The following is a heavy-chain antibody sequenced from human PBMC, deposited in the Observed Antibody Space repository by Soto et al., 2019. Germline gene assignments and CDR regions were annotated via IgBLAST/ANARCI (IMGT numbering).Heavy chain of an antibody. D-gene: IGHD4-17*01. CDR1: GFTFGRHG. CDR3: ARDDDYGDNGLDY. Sequence: QVQLVESGGGVVQPGGSLRLSCAASGFTFGRHGMHWVRQAPGKGLEWVAVIGSDGRRASYADSVKGRFTISRDNGQNTLYLQMNSMRAEEAAVYYCARDDDYGDNGLDYWGQGTLVTVSS. J-gene: IGHJ4*02. V-gene: IGHV3-33*01. CDR2: IGSDGRRA.